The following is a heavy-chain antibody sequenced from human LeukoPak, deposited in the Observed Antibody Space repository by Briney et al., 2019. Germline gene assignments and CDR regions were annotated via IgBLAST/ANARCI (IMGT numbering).Heavy chain of an antibody. V-gene: IGHV1-8*01. CDR1: GYTFTSYD. CDR2: MNLYNCNT. CDR3: ARAALNLHPNHYYYLDA. Sequence: ASVKVSCKASGYTFTSYDINWLRQAAGQGLEWMGWMNLYNCNTGYAQKFEGRIIMTRGTSISTAYLELSSLASEDTAVYYCARAALNLHPNHYYYLDAWGKGTTVTVSS. J-gene: IGHJ6*03.